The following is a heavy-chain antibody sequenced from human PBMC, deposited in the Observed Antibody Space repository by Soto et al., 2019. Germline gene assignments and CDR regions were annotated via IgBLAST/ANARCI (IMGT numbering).Heavy chain of an antibody. J-gene: IGHJ4*02. V-gene: IGHV3-21*01. CDR2: ISSSSSYI. Sequence: GGSLRLSCAASGFTFSSYSMNWVRQAPGKGLEWVSSISSSSSYIYYADSVKGRFTISRDNAKNSLYLQMNSLRAEDTAVYYCARARYFDWSGGFDYWGQGTQVTVSS. CDR1: GFTFSSYS. D-gene: IGHD3-9*01. CDR3: ARARYFDWSGGFDY.